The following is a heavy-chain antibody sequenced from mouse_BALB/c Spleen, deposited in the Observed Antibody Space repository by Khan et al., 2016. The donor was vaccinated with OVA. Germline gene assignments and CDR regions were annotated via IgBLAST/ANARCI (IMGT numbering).Heavy chain of an antibody. J-gene: IGHJ1*01. V-gene: IGHV3-8*02. CDR2: ISYSGST. D-gene: IGHD1-1*01. CDR3: ARPGSGYVDWYFDV. Sequence: EVQLQESGPSLVKPSQTLSLTCSVTGDSITSGYWNWIRKFPGNKLEYMGYISYSGSTYYNPSLKSRISITRDTSTNQYYLQLNSVTTEDTASDYCARPGSGYVDWYFDVWGAGTTVTVSS. CDR1: GDSITSGY.